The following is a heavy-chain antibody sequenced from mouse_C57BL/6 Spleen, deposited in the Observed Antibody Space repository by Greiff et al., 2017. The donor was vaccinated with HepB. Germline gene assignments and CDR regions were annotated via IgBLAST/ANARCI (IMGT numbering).Heavy chain of an antibody. J-gene: IGHJ1*03. Sequence: QVQLQQSGAELVMPGASVKLSCTASGFTFTSYWMHWVQQRPGQGLEWIGEIDPADSYTNYNQKFKGKSTLPVDKSSSTAYMQLSSLTSEDSAVYYCARRYYGSGGYFDVWGTGTTVTVSS. CDR3: ARRYYGSGGYFDV. D-gene: IGHD1-1*01. V-gene: IGHV1-69*01. CDR1: GFTFTSYW. CDR2: IDPADSYT.